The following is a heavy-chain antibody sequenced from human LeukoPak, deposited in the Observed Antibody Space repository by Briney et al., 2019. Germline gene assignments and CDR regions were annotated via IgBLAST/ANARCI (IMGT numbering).Heavy chain of an antibody. J-gene: IGHJ6*02. CDR3: ARDDGYGDYGYYYYGMDV. CDR1: GYTFTSYY. D-gene: IGHD4-17*01. Sequence: GASVKVSCKASGYTFTSYYMHWVRQAPGQGLEWMGIINPSGGSTSYAQKFQGRVTMTRDTSTSTVYMELSSLRSEDTAVYYCARDDGYGDYGYYYYGMDVWGRGTTVTVSS. CDR2: INPSGGST. V-gene: IGHV1-46*01.